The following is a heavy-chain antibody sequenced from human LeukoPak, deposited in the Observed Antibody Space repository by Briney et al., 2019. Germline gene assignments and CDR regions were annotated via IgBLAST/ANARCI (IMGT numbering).Heavy chain of an antibody. Sequence: PGGSLRLSCTASGFTFSGYSMNWIRQAPGRGLEWVSSFGTRSTSIYHAGSVKGRFAISRDNAKNSLYLQMNSLRAEDTALYYCAREVSEGFDFWGQGTLVTVSS. CDR1: GFTFSGYS. CDR3: AREVSEGFDF. CDR2: FGTRSTSI. V-gene: IGHV3-21*01. D-gene: IGHD3-22*01. J-gene: IGHJ4*02.